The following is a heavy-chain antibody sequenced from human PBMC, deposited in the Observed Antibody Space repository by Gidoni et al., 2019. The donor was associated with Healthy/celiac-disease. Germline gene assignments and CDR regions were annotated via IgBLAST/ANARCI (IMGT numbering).Heavy chain of an antibody. V-gene: IGHV3-23*01. CDR1: GFTFSSYA. D-gene: IGHD4-17*01. CDR3: AKDPGVTTPLGGAFDI. Sequence: ELPLLESGGGLVQPGGSLRLSCAASGFTFSSYAMSWVRQAPGKGLEWVSGISGSGGSTYYADSVKGRFTISRDNSKNTLYLQMNSLRAEDTAVYYCAKDPGVTTPLGGAFDIWGQGTMVTVSS. J-gene: IGHJ3*02. CDR2: ISGSGGST.